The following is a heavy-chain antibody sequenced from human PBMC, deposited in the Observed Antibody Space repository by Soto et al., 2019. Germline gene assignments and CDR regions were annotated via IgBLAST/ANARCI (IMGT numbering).Heavy chain of an antibody. D-gene: IGHD5-18*01. CDR3: ARGRGYSVGSNGVDV. V-gene: IGHV1-3*01. Sequence: QVQLVQSGAQVKTPGASVKVSCKASGYTFISFSIHWQRQAPGQRPEWMGWITAGNDNTYFSQKFQGRVTITRDTSANTVYMEVSSLRSEDTAVYYCARGRGYSVGSNGVDVWGQGTTVIVSS. CDR2: ITAGNDNT. J-gene: IGHJ6*02. CDR1: GYTFISFS.